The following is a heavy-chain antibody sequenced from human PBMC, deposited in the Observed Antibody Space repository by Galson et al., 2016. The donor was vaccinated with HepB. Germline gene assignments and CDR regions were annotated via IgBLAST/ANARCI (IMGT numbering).Heavy chain of an antibody. D-gene: IGHD3-22*01. V-gene: IGHV3-30-3*01. CDR3: ARESGHYDSSGYSTNDALDV. J-gene: IGHJ3*01. CDR2: ISHDGINK. CDR1: GFTLSNYA. Sequence: SLRLSCAASGFTLSNYAMHWVRQAPGKGLEWVVVISHDGINKYDADSVKGRFTISRDNSKNTLYVQLNSLRAEDTAVYYCARESGHYDSSGYSTNDALDVWGQGTMVTVSS.